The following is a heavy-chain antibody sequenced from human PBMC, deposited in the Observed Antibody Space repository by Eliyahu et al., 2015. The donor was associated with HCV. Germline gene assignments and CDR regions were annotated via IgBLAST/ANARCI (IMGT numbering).Heavy chain of an antibody. J-gene: IGHJ5*02. D-gene: IGHD5-18*01. CDR1: GGSXSSYY. CDR2: IYYSGXT. Sequence: QVQLQESGPGLVKPSETLSLTCXVSGGSXSSYYWSXIRQPPGKGXXWIGYIYYSGXTNYNPSLKSRVTISVDTSKNQFSLKLSSVTAADTAVYYCARLPWGYSYGSDLGSWFDPWGQGTLVTVSS. CDR3: ARLPWGYSYGSDLGSWFDP. V-gene: IGHV4-59*08.